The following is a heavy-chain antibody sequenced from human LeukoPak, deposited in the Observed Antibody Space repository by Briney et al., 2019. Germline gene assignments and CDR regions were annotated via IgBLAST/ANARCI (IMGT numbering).Heavy chain of an antibody. CDR1: GFTFSSYG. CDR3: AKEDHDY. CDR2: ISYDGSNK. Sequence: GGSLRLSCAASGFTFSSYGMHWVRQAPGKGLEWVAVISYDGSNKYYADSVKGRFTISRDNSKSTLYLQMNSLRAEDTAVYYCAKEDHDYWGQGTLVTVSS. J-gene: IGHJ4*02. V-gene: IGHV3-30*18.